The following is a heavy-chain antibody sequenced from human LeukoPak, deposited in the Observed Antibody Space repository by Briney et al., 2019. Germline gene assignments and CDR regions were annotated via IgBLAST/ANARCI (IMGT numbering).Heavy chain of an antibody. D-gene: IGHD6-13*01. CDR3: ARVGWRQQLVYFDY. J-gene: IGHJ4*02. CDR1: GGSISSYY. CDR2: IYYSGST. V-gene: IGHV4-59*01. Sequence: SETLSLTCTVSGGSISSYYWSWIRQPPGEGLEWIGYIYYSGSTNYNPSLKSRVTISVDTSKNQFSLKLSSVTAADTAVYYCARVGWRQQLVYFDYWGQGTLVTVSS.